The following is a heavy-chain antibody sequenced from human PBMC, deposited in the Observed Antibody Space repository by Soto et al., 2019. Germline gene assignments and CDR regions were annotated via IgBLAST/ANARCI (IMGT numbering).Heavy chain of an antibody. D-gene: IGHD3-22*01. J-gene: IGHJ4*02. CDR2: ISSSGSTL. CDR1: GFNFSSYE. V-gene: IGHV3-48*03. CDR3: AREERGSGYYYDY. Sequence: GGSLRLSCAASGFNFSSYEMNWVRQAPGKGLEWVSYISSSGSTLYYADSGKGRFTISRDNAKNSLYLQMNSLRAEDTSVYYCAREERGSGYYYDYWGQGTLVTVSS.